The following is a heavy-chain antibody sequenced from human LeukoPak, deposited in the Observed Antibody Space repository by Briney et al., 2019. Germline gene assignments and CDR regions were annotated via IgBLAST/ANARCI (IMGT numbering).Heavy chain of an antibody. D-gene: IGHD6-13*01. V-gene: IGHV3-53*01. CDR2: IYSGGST. CDR1: GFTVSSNY. CDR3: ARAEQQLAPDAFDI. Sequence: GGSLRLSCAAFGFTVSSNYMSWVRQAPGKGLEWVSVIYSGGSTYYADSVKGRFTISRDNSKNTLYLQMNSLRAEDTAVHYCARAEQQLAPDAFDIWGQGTMVTVSS. J-gene: IGHJ3*02.